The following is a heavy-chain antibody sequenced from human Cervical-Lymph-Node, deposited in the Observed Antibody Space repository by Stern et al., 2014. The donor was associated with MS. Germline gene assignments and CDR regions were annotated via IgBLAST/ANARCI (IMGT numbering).Heavy chain of an antibody. Sequence: VQLVESGSELRKPGASVNISCKASGYTFSRYAVNWLRQVPGQGLEWMGWINTNTGNPTYARALTGRFVFSLDTSVTTAYLQISSLKADDTAIYYCARETDTSGYYFDHWGQGVLVTVSS. J-gene: IGHJ4*02. CDR2: INTNTGNP. CDR3: ARETDTSGYYFDH. D-gene: IGHD3-22*01. V-gene: IGHV7-4-1*02. CDR1: GYTFSRYA.